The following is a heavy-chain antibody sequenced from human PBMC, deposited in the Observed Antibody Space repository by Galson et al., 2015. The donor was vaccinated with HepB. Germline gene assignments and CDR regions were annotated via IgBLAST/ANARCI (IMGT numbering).Heavy chain of an antibody. D-gene: IGHD5-12*01. J-gene: IGHJ5*02. CDR3: ARRMESAGGYDVPNWFDP. V-gene: IGHV5-10-1*01. CDR1: GYSFTSYW. CDR2: IDPSDSYT. Sequence: QSGAEVKKPGESLRISCKGSGYSFTSYWISWVRQMPGKGLEWMGRIDPSDSYTNYSPSFQGHVTISADKSISTAYLQWSSLKASDTAMYYCARRMESAGGYDVPNWFDPWGQGTLVTVSS.